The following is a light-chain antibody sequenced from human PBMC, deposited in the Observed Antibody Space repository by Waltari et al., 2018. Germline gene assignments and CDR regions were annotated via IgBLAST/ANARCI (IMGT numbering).Light chain of an antibody. CDR1: SRDVGPYNF. Sequence: QSALTQPRPVSGSPGQSVPTSCTGTSRDVGPYNFFSWYQHHPGKAPKLLLYDVTKRPSGVPDRFSGSKSANTASLTISGLQAEDDADYFCCSYAGIYTYVFGTGTTVTVL. V-gene: IGLV2-11*01. CDR2: DVT. CDR3: CSYAGIYTYV. J-gene: IGLJ1*01.